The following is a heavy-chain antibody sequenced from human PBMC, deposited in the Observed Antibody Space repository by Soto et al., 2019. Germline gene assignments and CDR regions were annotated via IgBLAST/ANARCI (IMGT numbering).Heavy chain of an antibody. J-gene: IGHJ5*02. CDR3: ARVGTYYDFWSGYSQGWFDP. V-gene: IGHV3-11*01. D-gene: IGHD3-3*01. Sequence: QVQLVESGGGLVKPGGSLRLSCAASGFTFSDYYMSWIRQAPGKGLEWVSYISSSGSTIYYADSVKGRFTISRDNAKNSLYLQMNSLRAEDTAVYYCARVGTYYDFWSGYSQGWFDPWGQGTLVTVPS. CDR1: GFTFSDYY. CDR2: ISSSGSTI.